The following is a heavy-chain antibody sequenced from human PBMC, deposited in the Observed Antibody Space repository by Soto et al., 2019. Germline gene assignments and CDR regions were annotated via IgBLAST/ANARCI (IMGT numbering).Heavy chain of an antibody. CDR1: GYTFTGYY. V-gene: IGHV1-2*02. CDR3: ARDLIAAAPGAFDY. CDR2: INPNSGGT. D-gene: IGHD6-13*01. Sequence: QVQLVQSGAEVKKPGASVKVSCKASGYTFTGYYMHWVRQAPGQGLEWMGWINPNSGGTNYAQKIQGRVTMTRDTSISTAYMELSRLRSDDTAVYYCARDLIAAAPGAFDYWGQGTLVTVSS. J-gene: IGHJ4*02.